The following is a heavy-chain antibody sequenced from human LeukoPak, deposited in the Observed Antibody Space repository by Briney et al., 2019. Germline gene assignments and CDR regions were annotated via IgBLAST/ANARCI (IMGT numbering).Heavy chain of an antibody. CDR3: ARPPGTTVTTVFVY. Sequence: GGSLRLSCAASGFTFSSYAMSWVSQAPGKGREWVSSISRSGGSTSYADSVKGRFIISRDNSKNTLYLQMNSLRAEDTAVYYCARPPGTTVTTVFVYWGQGILVTVSS. D-gene: IGHD4-17*01. J-gene: IGHJ4*02. V-gene: IGHV3-23*01. CDR1: GFTFSSYA. CDR2: ISRSGGST.